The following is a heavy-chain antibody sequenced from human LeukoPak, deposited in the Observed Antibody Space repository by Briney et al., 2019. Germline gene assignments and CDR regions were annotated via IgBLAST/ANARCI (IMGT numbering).Heavy chain of an antibody. V-gene: IGHV4-30-2*01. D-gene: IGHD3-22*01. Sequence: SQTLSLTCAVSNGSITTEDYFWSWIRQPPGKGLEWIGYISHRGRTYSNPSLESRVTMSIDRSQNQFSLQLSSVTAADTAVYYCARVNQEDYYDSSGYYSPFDFWGQGTLVTVSS. CDR3: ARVNQEDYYDSSGYYSPFDF. CDR2: ISHRGRT. J-gene: IGHJ4*02. CDR1: NGSITTEDYF.